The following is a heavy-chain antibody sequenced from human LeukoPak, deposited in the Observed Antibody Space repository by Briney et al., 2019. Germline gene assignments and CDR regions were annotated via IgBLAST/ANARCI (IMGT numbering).Heavy chain of an antibody. Sequence: PSETLSLTCTVPGGSISSYYWSWIRQPPGKGLEWIGYIYYSGSTNYNPSLKSRVTISVDTSKNQFSLKLSSVTAADTAAYYCAREVGATTPNWFDPWGQGTLVTVSS. CDR1: GGSISSYY. CDR3: AREVGATTPNWFDP. CDR2: IYYSGST. J-gene: IGHJ5*02. D-gene: IGHD1-26*01. V-gene: IGHV4-59*01.